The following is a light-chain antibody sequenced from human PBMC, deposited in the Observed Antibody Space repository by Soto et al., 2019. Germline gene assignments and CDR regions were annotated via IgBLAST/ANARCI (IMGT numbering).Light chain of an antibody. CDR2: EVS. V-gene: IGLV2-14*01. CDR1: NTDVGGYNY. Sequence: QSALTQPASVSGSPGQSITISCTGTNTDVGGYNYVSWYQQHPGKVPKLMIFEVSYRPSGVSNRFSGSKSGDTASLTISGLQAEDEADYYCSSFTSINTLVFGGGTKVTVL. CDR3: SSFTSINTLV. J-gene: IGLJ3*02.